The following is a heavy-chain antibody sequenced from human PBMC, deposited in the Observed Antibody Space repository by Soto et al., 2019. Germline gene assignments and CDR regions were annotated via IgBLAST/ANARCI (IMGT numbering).Heavy chain of an antibody. CDR1: GGSISSSSYY. D-gene: IGHD1-26*01. J-gene: IGHJ6*02. Sequence: SETLSLTCTVSGGSISSSSYYRGWIRQPPGKGLEWIGSIYYSGSTYYNPSLKSRVTISVDTSKNQFSLKLSSVTAADTAVYYCASHLGATYQRYYYYGMDVWGQGTTVTVSS. V-gene: IGHV4-39*01. CDR3: ASHLGATYQRYYYYGMDV. CDR2: IYYSGST.